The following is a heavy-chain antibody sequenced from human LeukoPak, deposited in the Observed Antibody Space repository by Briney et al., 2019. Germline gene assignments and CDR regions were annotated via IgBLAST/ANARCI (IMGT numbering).Heavy chain of an antibody. D-gene: IGHD1-14*01. CDR3: ARNPYYYYGMDV. J-gene: IGHJ6*02. CDR2: IYHTGST. CDR1: GGSISSGLYS. Sequence: PSQTLSLTCDVSGGSISSGLYSWSWIRQPLGKGLEWIGYIYHTGSTYYNPSLKSRVTISVDTSKNQFSLRLSSVTAADTAVYYCARNPYYYYGMDVWGQGTTVTVSS. V-gene: IGHV4-30-2*01.